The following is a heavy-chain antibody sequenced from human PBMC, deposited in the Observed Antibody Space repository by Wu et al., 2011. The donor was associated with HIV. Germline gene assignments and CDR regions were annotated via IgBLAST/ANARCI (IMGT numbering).Heavy chain of an antibody. Sequence: QVQLAQSGAEVKKPGASVKVSCKASGYTFTSYYMHWVRQAPGQGLEWMGIINPSGGSTSYAQKFQGRVTMTRDTSTSTAYMDLSSLRSDDTAVYYCARDPGIAASGSFGWGQGTLVTVSS. CDR3: ARDPGIAASGSFG. V-gene: IGHV1-46*01. D-gene: IGHD6-13*01. CDR2: INPSGGST. J-gene: IGHJ4*02. CDR1: GYTFTSYY.